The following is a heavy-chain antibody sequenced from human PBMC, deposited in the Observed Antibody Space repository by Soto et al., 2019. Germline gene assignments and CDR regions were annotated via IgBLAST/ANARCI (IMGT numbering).Heavy chain of an antibody. CDR2: IRSKTNNHVT. Sequence: GGSLRLSCVGSGFTFSAAAIHWVRQAPGQGLEWIGRIRSKTNNHVTAYSASVEGRFTLSRDDSRNTTYLEMQGLRVEDTAVYFCTASPYWGQGTLVTVSS. CDR1: GFTFSAAA. CDR3: TASPY. J-gene: IGHJ4*02. V-gene: IGHV3-73*01.